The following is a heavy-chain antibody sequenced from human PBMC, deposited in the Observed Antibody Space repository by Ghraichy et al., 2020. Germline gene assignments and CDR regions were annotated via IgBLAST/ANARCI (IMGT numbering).Heavy chain of an antibody. CDR3: ARKLFGTTHFDF. CDR2: IHDSGTTV. D-gene: IGHD1-1*01. CDR1: GFTFSSYE. Sequence: GESLNISCAASGFTFSSYEMNWLRQAPGKGLEWVAYIHDSGTTVFYADSVKGRFTISRDNAKNSLDLPMNSLRAEDMAVYYCARKLFGTTHFDFWGQGTLVTVFS. J-gene: IGHJ4*02. V-gene: IGHV3-48*03.